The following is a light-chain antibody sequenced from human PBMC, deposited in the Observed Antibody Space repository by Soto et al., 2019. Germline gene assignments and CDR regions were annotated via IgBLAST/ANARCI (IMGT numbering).Light chain of an antibody. CDR3: QQYKNWPTIT. Sequence: EIVMTQSPATLSVSPGERATLSCRASQSVRSNLAWYQQKPGQTPRLLIYGASTRATGIPARFSGSGSGTEFILTISSLQSEDFAVYYCQQYKNWPTITFGQGTRLEIK. CDR2: GAS. CDR1: QSVRSN. J-gene: IGKJ5*01. V-gene: IGKV3-15*01.